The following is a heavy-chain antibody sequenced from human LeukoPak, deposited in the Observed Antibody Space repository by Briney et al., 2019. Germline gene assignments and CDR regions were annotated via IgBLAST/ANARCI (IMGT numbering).Heavy chain of an antibody. D-gene: IGHD2-2*01. V-gene: IGHV3-23*01. CDR3: AKDQGEAVVPRRFDY. CDR1: GFTFTNYA. Sequence: GGSLRLSCAASGFTFTNYAMSWVRQAPGKGLEWVSTIYFSGGDTYSADSAKGRFTISRDNAKNTLYLQMNGLRAEDTAIYYCAKDQGEAVVPRRFDYWGQGTLVTVSS. J-gene: IGHJ4*02. CDR2: IYFSGGDT.